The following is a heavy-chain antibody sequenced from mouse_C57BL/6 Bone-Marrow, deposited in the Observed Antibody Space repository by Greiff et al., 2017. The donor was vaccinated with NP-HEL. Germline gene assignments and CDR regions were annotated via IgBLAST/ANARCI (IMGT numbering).Heavy chain of an antibody. V-gene: IGHV1-20*01. CDR1: GYSFTGYF. Sequence: EVQLQESGPELVKPGDSVKISCKASGYSFTGYFMNWVMQSHGKSLEWIGRINPYNGDTFYNQKFKGKAKLTVDKSSSTAHMELRSLTSEDSAVYYGARAVVAPYAMDYWGQGTSVTVSS. CDR3: ARAVVAPYAMDY. CDR2: INPYNGDT. D-gene: IGHD1-1*01. J-gene: IGHJ4*01.